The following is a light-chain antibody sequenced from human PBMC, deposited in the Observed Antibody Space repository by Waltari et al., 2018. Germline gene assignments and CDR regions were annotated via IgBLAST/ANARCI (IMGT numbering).Light chain of an antibody. Sequence: DLVMTQAPDSLAVSLGERAIITGKSSRRLLSNFNKKNYLSWYQQKPGPPPNRLIYWASTRQSGVPDRFSGSASETNFTLTISSLQPEDVAAYYCHQCYSTPLSFGGGTKVEI. CDR3: HQCYSTPLS. CDR2: WAS. CDR1: RRLLSNFNKKNY. J-gene: IGKJ4*01. V-gene: IGKV4-1*01.